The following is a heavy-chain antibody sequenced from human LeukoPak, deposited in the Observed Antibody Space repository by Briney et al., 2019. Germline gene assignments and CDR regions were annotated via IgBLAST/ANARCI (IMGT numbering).Heavy chain of an antibody. CDR1: GFTFSSYS. J-gene: IGHJ4*02. D-gene: IGHD6-19*01. CDR3: ARDEWLAPFDY. CDR2: ISSSSSTI. V-gene: IGHV3-48*01. Sequence: TGGSLRLSCAASGFTFSSYSMNWVRQAPGKGLEWVSYISSSSSTIYYADSVKGRFTISRDNAKNSLYLQMNSLRAEDTAVYYCARDEWLAPFDYWGQGTLVTVSS.